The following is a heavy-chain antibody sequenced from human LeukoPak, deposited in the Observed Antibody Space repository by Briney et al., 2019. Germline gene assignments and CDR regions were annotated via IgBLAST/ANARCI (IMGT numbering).Heavy chain of an antibody. V-gene: IGHV3-23*01. CDR2: ISPSGGNT. J-gene: IGHJ4*02. D-gene: IGHD5-18*01. CDR3: AKGARNTAPDY. CDR1: GHTFSTYS. Sequence: GGSLRLSCRASGHTFSTYSVSWVRRAPGKGGEWVSSISPSGGNTYYADSLKGRFTISRDNSKNTVYLQMNSLTAEDTAVYYCAKGARNTAPDYWGQGTLVTVSS.